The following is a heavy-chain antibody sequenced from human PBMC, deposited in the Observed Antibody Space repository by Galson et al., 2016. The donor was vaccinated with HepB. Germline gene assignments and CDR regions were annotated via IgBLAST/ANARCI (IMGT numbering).Heavy chain of an antibody. Sequence: SVTVSCKASGYTFTSDYMHWVRQAPVQGLEWMGIINPSGGDTSSAQKFQGSVTMTRDPSTSTVYMELSRLRSEDTALYYCPRERKLELDYYYYYGMDVWGQGTTVTVSS. CDR3: PRERKLELDYYYYYGMDV. V-gene: IGHV1-46*03. CDR2: INPSGGDT. CDR1: GYTFTSDY. J-gene: IGHJ6*02. D-gene: IGHD1-7*01.